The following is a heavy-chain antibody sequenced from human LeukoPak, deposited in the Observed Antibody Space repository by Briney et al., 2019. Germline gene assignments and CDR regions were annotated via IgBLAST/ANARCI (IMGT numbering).Heavy chain of an antibody. CDR3: ARGLQYQLLKALGYYYMDV. CDR1: GGTFISHA. Sequence: SVKVSCKASGGTFISHAMAWVRQAPGQGPEWMGGIIPSCGTANYAQKFQGRVAITTDDSTSTAYMELSSLTSDDTAVYYCARGLQYQLLKALGYYYMDVWGEGTTGTVSS. D-gene: IGHD2-2*01. J-gene: IGHJ6*03. V-gene: IGHV1-69*05. CDR2: IIPSCGTA.